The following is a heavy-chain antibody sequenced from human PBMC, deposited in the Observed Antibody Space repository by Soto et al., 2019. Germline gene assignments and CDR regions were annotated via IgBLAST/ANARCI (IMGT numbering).Heavy chain of an antibody. CDR3: ARDFCGGDCSDDFYYYAMDV. D-gene: IGHD2-21*02. Sequence: SETLSLTCTVSGGSVSSGSYYWSWIRQPPGKGLEWIGQIYYSGSTNYNPSLKSRVTISVDTSKNQFSLELSSVTAADTAVYYCARDFCGGDCSDDFYYYAMDVWGQGTMVTVSS. V-gene: IGHV4-61*01. CDR2: IYYSGST. CDR1: GGSVSSGSYY. J-gene: IGHJ6*02.